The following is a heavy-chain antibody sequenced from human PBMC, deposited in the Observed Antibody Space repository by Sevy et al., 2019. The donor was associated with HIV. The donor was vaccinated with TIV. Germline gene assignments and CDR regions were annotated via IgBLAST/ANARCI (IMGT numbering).Heavy chain of an antibody. J-gene: IGHJ6*02. CDR1: GFTFGDYA. D-gene: IGHD6-19*01. CDR2: IRSKAYGGTT. V-gene: IGHV3-49*03. CDR3: TRERRGWNYYYGMDV. Sequence: GGSLRLSCTASGFTFGDYAMSWFRQAPGKGLEWVGFIRSKAYGGTTEYAASVKARFTISRDDSKSIAYLQMNSLKTEDTAVYYCTRERRGWNYYYGMDVWGQGTTVTVSS.